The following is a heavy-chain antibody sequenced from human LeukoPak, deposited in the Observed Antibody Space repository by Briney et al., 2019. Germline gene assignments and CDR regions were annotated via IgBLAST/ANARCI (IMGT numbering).Heavy chain of an antibody. CDR1: GGSISSYY. V-gene: IGHV4-59*01. J-gene: IGHJ3*02. CDR2: IYYSGST. Sequence: KASGTLSLTCTVSGGSISSYYWSWIRQPPGKGLEWIGYIYYSGSTNYNPSLKSRVTISVDTSKNQFSLKLSSVTAADTAVYYCARGWAYDAFDIWGQGTMVTVSS. D-gene: IGHD1-26*01. CDR3: ARGWAYDAFDI.